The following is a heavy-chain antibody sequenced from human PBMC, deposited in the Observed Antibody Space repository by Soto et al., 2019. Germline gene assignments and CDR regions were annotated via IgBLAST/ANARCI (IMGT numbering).Heavy chain of an antibody. J-gene: IGHJ3*02. Sequence: GGSLRLSCAASGFTFSGSAMHWVRQASGKGLEWVGRIRSKANSYATAYAVSVKGRFTISRDDSKNTAYLQMNSLKTEDTAVYYCTRRGVRGADAFDIWGQGTMVTVSS. D-gene: IGHD3-10*01. CDR1: GFTFSGSA. CDR3: TRRGVRGADAFDI. V-gene: IGHV3-73*01. CDR2: IRSKANSYAT.